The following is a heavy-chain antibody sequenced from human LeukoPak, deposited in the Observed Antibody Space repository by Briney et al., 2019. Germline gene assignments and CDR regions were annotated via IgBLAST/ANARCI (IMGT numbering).Heavy chain of an antibody. CDR2: ISPYSGDT. Sequence: ASVKVSCKASGYTYTNYGLSWLRQAPGQGLVWMGWISPYSGDTNSVPEFQGRLTMTTDTSTLTAYMELRSLRSDDTAVYYCARGGYDGDRKFDYWGQGTLVTVSS. J-gene: IGHJ4*02. CDR1: GYTYTNYG. V-gene: IGHV1-18*01. D-gene: IGHD5-12*01. CDR3: ARGGYDGDRKFDY.